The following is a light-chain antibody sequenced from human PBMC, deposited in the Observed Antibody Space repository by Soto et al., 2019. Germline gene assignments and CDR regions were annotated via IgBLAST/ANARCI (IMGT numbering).Light chain of an antibody. CDR2: TYN. Sequence: QSVLTQPPSASGTPGQRVTISCSGSGSNIGSNTVNWYQQLPGTAPKLLVYTYNLRPSGDPDRFSGYKYGSAASLVSSGLHYKYEADYYCAAWVDSLNGVLFGGGTKLTVL. V-gene: IGLV1-44*01. CDR1: GSNIGSNT. J-gene: IGLJ2*01. CDR3: AAWVDSLNGVL.